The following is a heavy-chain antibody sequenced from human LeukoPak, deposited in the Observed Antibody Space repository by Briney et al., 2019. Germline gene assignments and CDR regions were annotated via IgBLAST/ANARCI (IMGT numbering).Heavy chain of an antibody. V-gene: IGHV3-48*03. CDR2: ISSSGSTI. Sequence: GGSLRLSCAASGFTFSSYEMNWVRQAPGKGLEWVSYISSSGSTIYYADSVKGRFTISRDNAKNSLYLQMNSLRAEDTAVYCCARLGSSWYQDYYYMDVWGKGTTVTVSS. J-gene: IGHJ6*03. CDR1: GFTFSSYE. CDR3: ARLGSSWYQDYYYMDV. D-gene: IGHD6-13*01.